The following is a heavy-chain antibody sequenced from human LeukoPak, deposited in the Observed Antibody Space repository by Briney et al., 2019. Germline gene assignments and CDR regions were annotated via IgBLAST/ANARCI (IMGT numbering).Heavy chain of an antibody. CDR2: IYYTGIT. D-gene: IGHD1-26*01. CDR3: ASLGGTYDX. J-gene: IGHJ4*02. V-gene: IGHV4-59*08. Sequence: XRXPPGXGLEWIGYIYYTGITNSNPSLKSRVTISLDTSKNQVSLRLNSVTAADTAVYYCASLGGTYDXXGQXTL.